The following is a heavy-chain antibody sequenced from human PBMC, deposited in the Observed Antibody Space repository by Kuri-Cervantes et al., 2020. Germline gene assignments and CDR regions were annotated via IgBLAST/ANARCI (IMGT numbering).Heavy chain of an antibody. CDR3: ARQWGYAGSYGMDV. CDR2: IYHSGST. J-gene: IGHJ6*02. Sequence: LRLSCAVSGGSISSGGYSWSWIRQPPGKGLEWIGYIYHSGSTYYNPSLKSRVTISVDRSKNQFSLRLSFVTAADTAIYYCARQWGYAGSYGMDVWGQGTAVTVSS. D-gene: IGHD2-2*01. V-gene: IGHV4-30-2*01. CDR1: GGSISSGGYS.